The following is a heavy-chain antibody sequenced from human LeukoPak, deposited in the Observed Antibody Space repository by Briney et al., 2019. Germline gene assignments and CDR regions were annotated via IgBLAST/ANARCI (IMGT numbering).Heavy chain of an antibody. CDR3: ARGSDDSSGYYYLPLDY. J-gene: IGHJ4*02. Sequence: PSETLSLTCTVSGGSISTYYWTWIRQPPGKGLEWIGYIYYTGDTDYNPSLKSRVTISVDTSKNQFSLKLSSVTAADTAVYYCARGSDDSSGYYYLPLDYWGQGTLVTVSS. V-gene: IGHV4-59*01. D-gene: IGHD3-22*01. CDR1: GGSISTYY. CDR2: IYYTGDT.